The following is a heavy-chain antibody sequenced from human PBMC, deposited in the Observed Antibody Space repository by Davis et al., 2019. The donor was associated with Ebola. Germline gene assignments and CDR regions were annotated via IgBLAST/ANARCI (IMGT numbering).Heavy chain of an antibody. D-gene: IGHD2-2*01. CDR1: GASFSGYY. CDR2: INDGGST. J-gene: IGHJ6*04. Sequence: SETLSLTCAVYGASFSGYYWSWVRQSPGKGLEWIGEINDGGSTNYNPSLKSRVTISVDTSKNQFSLRLSSVTAADTAVYYCATSHCGNISRYGRAHYYYGMNVWGKGTAVTVSS. CDR3: ATSHCGNISRYGRAHYYYGMNV. V-gene: IGHV4-34*01.